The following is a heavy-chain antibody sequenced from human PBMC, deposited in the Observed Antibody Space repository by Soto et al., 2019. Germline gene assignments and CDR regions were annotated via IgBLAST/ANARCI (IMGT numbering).Heavy chain of an antibody. V-gene: IGHV4-4*02. D-gene: IGHD6-13*01. J-gene: IGHJ4*02. CDR3: AREGYIGSSWPGLYYFDY. CDR1: GGSISSTNW. Sequence: KPSETLSLTCYVSGGSISSTNWWTWVRQPPGKGLEWIGEIYHTGNTNYNPTVRSRITKSVDKSNNELSLKLSSVTAADTAVYYCAREGYIGSSWPGLYYFDYWGQGTLVTVSS. CDR2: IYHTGNT.